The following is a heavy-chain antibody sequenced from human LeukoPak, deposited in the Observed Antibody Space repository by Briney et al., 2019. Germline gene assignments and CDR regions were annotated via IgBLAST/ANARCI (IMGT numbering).Heavy chain of an antibody. CDR1: GGTFSSYA. D-gene: IGHD3-22*01. CDR3: ARDPSITMIVD. J-gene: IGHJ4*02. V-gene: IGHV1-69*04. CDR2: IIPIFGIA. Sequence: SVKVSCKASGGTFSSYAISWVRQAPGQGLEWMGRIIPIFGIANYAQKFQGRVTITADKSTSTAYMELSSLRSEDTAVYYCARDPSITMIVDWGQGTLVTVPS.